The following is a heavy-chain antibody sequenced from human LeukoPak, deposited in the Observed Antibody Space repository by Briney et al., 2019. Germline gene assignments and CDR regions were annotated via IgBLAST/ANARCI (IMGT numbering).Heavy chain of an antibody. CDR3: ARDTLGEGEDANYAVYYFDY. D-gene: IGHD4/OR15-4a*01. Sequence: GGSLRLSCAASGFTFSSYTMNWVRHAPGKGLEWVSFISSCNNYIYYADTVKGRFTISRDNAKNSLYLKMNSVRAEDTAVYYCARDTLGEGEDANYAVYYFDYWGQGTVVTVSS. J-gene: IGHJ4*02. V-gene: IGHV3-21*01. CDR1: GFTFSSYT. CDR2: ISSCNNYI.